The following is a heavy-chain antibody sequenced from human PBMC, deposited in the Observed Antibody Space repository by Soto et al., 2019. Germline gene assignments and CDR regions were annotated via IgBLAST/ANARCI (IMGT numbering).Heavy chain of an antibody. J-gene: IGHJ4*02. D-gene: IGHD2-15*01. V-gene: IGHV4-30-4*01. CDR1: GGSISSGDYY. Sequence: SETLSLTCTVSGGSISSGDYYWSWIRQPPGKGLEWIGYIYYSGSTYYNPSLKSRVTISVDTSKNQFSLKLSSVTAADTAVYYCARDPRPPYCSGGSCYRYWGQGTLVTVSS. CDR3: ARDPRPPYCSGGSCYRY. CDR2: IYYSGST.